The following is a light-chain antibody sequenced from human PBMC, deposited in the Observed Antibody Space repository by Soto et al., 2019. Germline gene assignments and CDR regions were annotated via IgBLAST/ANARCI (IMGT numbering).Light chain of an antibody. J-gene: IGKJ1*01. CDR2: DVS. V-gene: IGKV1-5*01. CDR3: QQYTSYTWT. Sequence: QSPAAVSAYVGDRVTITCRASQSISSWLAWYQQKPGKAPKLLIYDVSSLESGVPSRFSGSGSGTEFTLTISSLQPDDFAPYYCQQYTSYTWTFGQG. CDR1: QSISSW.